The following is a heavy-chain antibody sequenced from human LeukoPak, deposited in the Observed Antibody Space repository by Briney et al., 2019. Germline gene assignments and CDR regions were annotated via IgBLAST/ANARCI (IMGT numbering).Heavy chain of an antibody. CDR2: IFAGGDA. J-gene: IGHJ3*02. D-gene: IGHD2/OR15-2a*01. V-gene: IGHV3-53*01. Sequence: GGSLRLSCAASGFSVSNHYMSWVRQAPGKGLEWVSIIFAGGDAYYADSVKGRFTISRDNVKNMVFLQMNRLTGEDTALYYCARVSFYAFDTWGQGTRVTVSS. CDR1: GFSVSNHY. CDR3: ARVSFYAFDT.